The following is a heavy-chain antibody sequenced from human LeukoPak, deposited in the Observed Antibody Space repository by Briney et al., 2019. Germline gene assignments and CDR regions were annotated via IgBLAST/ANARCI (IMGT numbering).Heavy chain of an antibody. CDR2: IWYDGNNK. D-gene: IGHD6-19*01. Sequence: GGSLRLSCAASGFIFGSYGMHWVRQAPGKGLEWVAVIWYDGNNKYYADSVKGRFTISRDNSKNTLYLQMNSLRAEDTAVYYCARDVTVAAETFDYWGQGTLVTVSS. CDR3: ARDVTVAAETFDY. CDR1: GFIFGSYG. J-gene: IGHJ4*02. V-gene: IGHV3-33*01.